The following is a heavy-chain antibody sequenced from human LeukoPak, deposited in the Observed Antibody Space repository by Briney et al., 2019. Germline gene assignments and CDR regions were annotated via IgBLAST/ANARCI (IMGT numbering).Heavy chain of an antibody. CDR1: GFTFSSYA. J-gene: IGHJ6*02. D-gene: IGHD3-10*01. V-gene: IGHV3-30*04. CDR2: ISYDGSNK. CDR3: ARDHHYYGSGSYYRVYYYGMDV. Sequence: PGGSLRLSCAASGFTFSSYAMHWVRQAPGKGLEWVAVISYDGSNKYYADSVKGRFTISRDNSKNTLYLQMNSLRAEDTAVYYCARDHHYYGSGSYYRVYYYGMDVWGQGTTVTVSS.